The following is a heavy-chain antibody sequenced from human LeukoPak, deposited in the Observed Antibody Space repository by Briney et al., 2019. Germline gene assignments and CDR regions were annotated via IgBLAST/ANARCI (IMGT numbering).Heavy chain of an antibody. CDR3: ARDHGGSSWYVDY. CDR1: GFTFSSYG. D-gene: IGHD6-13*01. V-gene: IGHV3-30*02. J-gene: IGHJ4*02. Sequence: GGSLRLSCAASGFTFSSYGMHWVRQAPGKGLEWVAFIRYDGSNKYYADSVKGRFTISRDNSKNTLYLQMNSLRAEDTAVYYCARDHGGSSWYVDYWGQGTLVTVSS. CDR2: IRYDGSNK.